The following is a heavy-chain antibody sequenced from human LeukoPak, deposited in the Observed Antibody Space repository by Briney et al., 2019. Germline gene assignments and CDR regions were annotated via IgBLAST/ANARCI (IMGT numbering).Heavy chain of an antibody. CDR1: GLSVSSNF. CDR2: IHGGGST. D-gene: IGHD6-13*01. V-gene: IGHV3-53*01. Sequence: PGGSLRLSCAATGLSVSSNFMSWVRQAPGKGLEWVSVIHGGGSTYYADSVKGRFTISRDNSKNTLFLQMNSLRADDTAVYYCARKGQGSNWAAEYFQNWGQGTLVTVSS. CDR3: ARKGQGSNWAAEYFQN. J-gene: IGHJ1*01.